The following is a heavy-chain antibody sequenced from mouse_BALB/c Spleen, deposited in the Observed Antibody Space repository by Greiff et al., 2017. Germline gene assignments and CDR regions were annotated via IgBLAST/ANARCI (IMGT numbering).Heavy chain of an antibody. J-gene: IGHJ2*01. CDR2: ISDGGSYT. CDR3: AKEGCYGNPFDY. CDR1: GFTFSDYY. Sequence: EVQLVESGGGLVKPGGSLKLSCAASGFTFSDYYMHWVRQTPEKRLEWVATISDGGSYTYYPDSVKGRFTISRDNTKNTLYLQMSSLKSEDTAMYYCAKEGCYGNPFDYWGQGTTLTVSS. V-gene: IGHV5-4*02. D-gene: IGHD2-1*01.